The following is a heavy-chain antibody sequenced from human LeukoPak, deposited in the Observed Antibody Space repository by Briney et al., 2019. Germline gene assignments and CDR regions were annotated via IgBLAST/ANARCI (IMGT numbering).Heavy chain of an antibody. J-gene: IGHJ4*02. D-gene: IGHD4-17*01. CDR2: INSDGSST. CDR3: ATNGAHGDYHY. V-gene: IGHV3-74*01. Sequence: PGGSLRLSCAASGFTFSSYWMHWVRHAPGKGLVWVSRINSDGSSTSYADSVKGRFTISRDNAKNTLYLQMNSLRAEDTAVYYCATNGAHGDYHYWGQGTLVTVSS. CDR1: GFTFSSYW.